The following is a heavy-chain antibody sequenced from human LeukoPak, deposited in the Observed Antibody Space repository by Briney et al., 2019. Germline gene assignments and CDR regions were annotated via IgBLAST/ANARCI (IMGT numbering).Heavy chain of an antibody. Sequence: SETLSLTCTVSGGSISSYYWSWIRQPPGKGLEWIGYIYYSGSTNYNPSPKSRVTISVDTSKNQFSLKLSSVTAADTAVYYCARRVYGSGSYYFDYWGQGTLVTVS. D-gene: IGHD3-10*01. J-gene: IGHJ4*02. CDR2: IYYSGST. V-gene: IGHV4-59*08. CDR3: ARRVYGSGSYYFDY. CDR1: GGSISSYY.